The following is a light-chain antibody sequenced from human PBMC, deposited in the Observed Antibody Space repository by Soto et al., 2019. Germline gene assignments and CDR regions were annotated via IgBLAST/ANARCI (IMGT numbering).Light chain of an antibody. Sequence: EIVLTQSPATLSLSPGERATLSCRASQNISTSLAWNQQKPGQAPRLLIYDASDRATGIPARFSGSGSGTDFTLTISSLEPEDFAVYYCQQRGNRPPLTFGGGTKVEIK. CDR3: QQRGNRPPLT. CDR2: DAS. CDR1: QNISTS. J-gene: IGKJ4*01. V-gene: IGKV3-11*01.